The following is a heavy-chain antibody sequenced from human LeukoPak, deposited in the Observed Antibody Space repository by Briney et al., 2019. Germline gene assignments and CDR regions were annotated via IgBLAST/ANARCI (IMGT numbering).Heavy chain of an antibody. V-gene: IGHV3-48*01. CDR1: GFTFSSYS. CDR3: ARALRYFDWLSTSPEYNWFDP. J-gene: IGHJ5*02. CDR2: ISSSSSTI. D-gene: IGHD3-9*01. Sequence: GGSLRLSCAASGFTFSSYSMNWVRQAPGKGLEWVSYISSSSSTIYYADSVKGRFPISRDNAQNSLYLQLNTLSAEHTAVYHCARALRYFDWLSTSPEYNWFDPWGQGTLVTVSS.